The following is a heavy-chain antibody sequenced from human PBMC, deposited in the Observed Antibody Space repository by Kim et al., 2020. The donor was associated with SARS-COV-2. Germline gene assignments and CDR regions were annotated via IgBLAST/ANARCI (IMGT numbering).Heavy chain of an antibody. CDR1: GFTFSDYY. Sequence: GGSLRLSCSASGFTFSDYYMSWIRQAPGKGLELVSYISSSGSTIYYADSVKGRFTISRDNAKNSLYLQMNSLRAEDTAVYYCARDRDYIWGSYRYTVNFDYWGQGTLVTVSS. V-gene: IGHV3-11*01. CDR3: ARDRDYIWGSYRYTVNFDY. J-gene: IGHJ4*02. D-gene: IGHD3-16*02. CDR2: ISSSGSTI.